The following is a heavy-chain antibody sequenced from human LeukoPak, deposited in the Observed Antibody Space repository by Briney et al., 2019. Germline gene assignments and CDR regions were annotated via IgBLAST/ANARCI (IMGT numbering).Heavy chain of an antibody. CDR1: GGSFSGYY. J-gene: IGHJ4*02. V-gene: IGHV4-34*01. D-gene: IGHD3-22*01. Sequence: PSETLSLTCAVYGGSFSGYYWSWIRQPPGKGLEWIGEINHGGSTNYNPSLKSRVTISVDTSKNQFSLKLSSVTAEDTAVYYCAKGARRSPGVRYYYDSSGYYDYFDYWGQGTLVTVSS. CDR2: INHGGST. CDR3: AKGARRSPGVRYYYDSSGYYDYFDY.